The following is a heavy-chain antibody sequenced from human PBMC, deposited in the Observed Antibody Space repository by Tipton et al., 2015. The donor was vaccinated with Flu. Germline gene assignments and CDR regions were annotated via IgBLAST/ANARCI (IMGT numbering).Heavy chain of an antibody. CDR3: ARDPANSDYGDYSYYYYYYGMDV. D-gene: IGHD4-17*01. Sequence: SLRLSCAASGFTFSSYEMNWVRQAPGKGLEWVSYISSSGSTIYYADSVKGRFTISRDNAKNSLYLQMNSLRAEDTAVYYCARDPANSDYGDYSYYYYYYGMDVWGQGTTVTVSS. J-gene: IGHJ6*02. V-gene: IGHV3-48*03. CDR2: ISSSGSTI. CDR1: GFTFSSYE.